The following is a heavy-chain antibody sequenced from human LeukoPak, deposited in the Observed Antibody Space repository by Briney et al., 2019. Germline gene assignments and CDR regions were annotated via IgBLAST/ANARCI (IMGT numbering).Heavy chain of an antibody. CDR3: ARDPPGIAASGTGG. J-gene: IGHJ4*02. D-gene: IGHD6-13*01. CDR1: GFTVSNNY. CDR2: IYSGGTT. V-gene: IGHV3-53*01. Sequence: PGGSLRLSCAASGFTVSNNYMNWVRRAPGKGLEWVSLIYSGGTTKYADSVKGRFTIPRDNSKNTLYLQMNSLRVEDTAMYYCARDPPGIAASGTGGWGQGTLVTVSS.